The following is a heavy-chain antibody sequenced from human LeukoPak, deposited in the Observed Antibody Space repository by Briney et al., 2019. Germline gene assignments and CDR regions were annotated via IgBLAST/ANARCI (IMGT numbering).Heavy chain of an antibody. V-gene: IGHV4-59*01. D-gene: IGHD3-16*01. CDR3: ARRRGGSSGLY. CDR1: GGSISSYY. J-gene: IGHJ4*02. CDR2: IYYSGST. Sequence: SETLSLTCTVSGGSISSYYWSWIRQPPGKGLEWIGYIYYSGSTNYNPSLKSRVTISVDTSKNQFSLKLSSVTAADTAVYYCARRRGGSSGLYWGQGTLVTVSS.